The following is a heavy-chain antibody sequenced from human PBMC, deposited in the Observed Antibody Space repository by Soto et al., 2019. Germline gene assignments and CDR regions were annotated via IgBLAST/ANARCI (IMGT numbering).Heavy chain of an antibody. CDR3: ARDGDYVWGSYRWSDAFDI. CDR2: ISSSSSYI. CDR1: GFTFSSYS. Sequence: VVSLRLSCAASGFTFSSYSMNWVRQAPGKGLEWVSSISSSSSYIYYADSVKGRFTISRDNAKNSLYLQMNSLRAEDTAVYYCARDGDYVWGSYRWSDAFDIWGQGTMVTVSS. D-gene: IGHD3-16*02. V-gene: IGHV3-21*01. J-gene: IGHJ3*02.